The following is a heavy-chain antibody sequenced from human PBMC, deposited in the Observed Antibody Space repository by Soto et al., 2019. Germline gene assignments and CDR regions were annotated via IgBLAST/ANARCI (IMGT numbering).Heavy chain of an antibody. J-gene: IGHJ4*02. CDR3: ARDSIVVVTAILDY. CDR1: GGSISSYY. V-gene: IGHV4-59*01. Sequence: SETLSLTCTGSGGSISSYYWSWIRQPPGKGLEWIGYIYYSGSTNYNPSLKSRVTISVDTSKNQFSLKLSSVTAADTAVYYCARDSIVVVTAILDYWGQGTLVTVSS. D-gene: IGHD2-21*02. CDR2: IYYSGST.